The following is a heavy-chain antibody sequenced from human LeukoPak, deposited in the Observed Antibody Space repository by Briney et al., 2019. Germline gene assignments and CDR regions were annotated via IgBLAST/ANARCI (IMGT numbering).Heavy chain of an antibody. Sequence: SETLSLTCTVSGGSISSYYWSWIRQPPGKGLEWIGYIYYSGTTNYNPSLKSRVTISVDTSKNQFSLKLSSVTAADTAVYYCARGFPHYYDSSGYYLNPEFDYWGQGTLVTVSS. J-gene: IGHJ4*02. CDR3: ARGFPHYYDSSGYYLNPEFDY. CDR1: GGSISSYY. V-gene: IGHV4-59*12. D-gene: IGHD3-22*01. CDR2: IYYSGTT.